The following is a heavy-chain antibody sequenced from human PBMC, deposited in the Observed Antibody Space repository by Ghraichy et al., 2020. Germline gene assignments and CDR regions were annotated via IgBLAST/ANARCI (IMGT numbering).Heavy chain of an antibody. D-gene: IGHD2-15*01. J-gene: IGHJ6*03. CDR2: IYYSGST. CDR3: ASLTSGGWHLYMDV. CDR1: GGSVSSGSYY. Sequence: SETLSLTCTVSGGSVSSGSYYWSWIRQPPGKGLEWIGYIYYSGSTNYNPSLKSRVTISVDTSKNQFSLKLSSVTAADTAVYYCASLTSGGWHLYMDVWGKGTTVTVSS. V-gene: IGHV4-61*01.